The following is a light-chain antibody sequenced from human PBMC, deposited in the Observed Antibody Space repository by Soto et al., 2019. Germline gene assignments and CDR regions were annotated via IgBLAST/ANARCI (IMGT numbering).Light chain of an antibody. CDR1: SSDFGSYNL. J-gene: IGLJ1*01. V-gene: IGLV2-23*01. CDR3: CSYVGSTTSFV. CDR2: EGT. Sequence: QSALTQPASVSGSPGQSITISCTGTSSDFGSYNLVSWYQQHPAKAPKLLIYEGTYRPSGVSYRFSGSKSGNTAPLTISGLQAGVEADYYCCSYVGSTTSFVFGPGTKVTV.